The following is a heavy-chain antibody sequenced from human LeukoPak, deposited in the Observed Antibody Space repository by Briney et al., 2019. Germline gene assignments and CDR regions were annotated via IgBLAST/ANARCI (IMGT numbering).Heavy chain of an antibody. CDR3: ARGRVVGATTSHYYYYYGMDV. V-gene: IGHV4-34*01. CDR1: GGSFSGYY. CDR2: INHSGST. Sequence: SETLSLTCAVYGGSFSGYYWSWIRQPPGKGLEWIGEINHSGSTNYNPSLKSRVTISVDTSMNQFSLKLSSVTAADTAVYYCARGRVVGATTSHYYYYYGMDVWGQGTTVTVSS. D-gene: IGHD1-26*01. J-gene: IGHJ6*02.